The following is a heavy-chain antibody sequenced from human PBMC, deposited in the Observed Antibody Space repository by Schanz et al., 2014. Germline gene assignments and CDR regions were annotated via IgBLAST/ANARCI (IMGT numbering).Heavy chain of an antibody. CDR3: ARDSGPYYDKSMDV. Sequence: QAQLMESGGGVVQPGRSLRLSCAAYGFTLSSYGMHWVRQAPGKGLEWVAVIWSDGSGKYYADSVKGRFTISRDSPKNTLYLQMNSLRAEDTALYYCARDSGPYYDKSMDVWGQGTTVAVSS. D-gene: IGHD3-9*01. J-gene: IGHJ6*02. CDR2: IWSDGSGK. V-gene: IGHV3-33*08. CDR1: GFTLSSYG.